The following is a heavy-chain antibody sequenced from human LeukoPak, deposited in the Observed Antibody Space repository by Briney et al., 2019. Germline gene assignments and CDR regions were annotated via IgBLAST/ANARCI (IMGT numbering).Heavy chain of an antibody. D-gene: IGHD1-26*01. J-gene: IGHJ4*02. Sequence: GGSLRLSCAASGFTFDDYAMHWVRQGPGKGLEWVSGISWNSGSIGYADSVKGRFTISRDNAKNSLYLQMNSLRAEDTALYYCAKEAYSGSFDYWGQGTLVTVSS. CDR1: GFTFDDYA. V-gene: IGHV3-9*01. CDR2: ISWNSGSI. CDR3: AKEAYSGSFDY.